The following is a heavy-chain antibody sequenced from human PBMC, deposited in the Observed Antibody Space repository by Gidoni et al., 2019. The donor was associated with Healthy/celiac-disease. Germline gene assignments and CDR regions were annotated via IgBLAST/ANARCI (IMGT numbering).Heavy chain of an antibody. CDR2: IKSKTDGGTT. D-gene: IGHD6-19*01. CDR1: GFPFSNAW. V-gene: IGHV3-15*01. CDR3: TTAPVKQWLHNYYFDY. J-gene: IGHJ4*02. Sequence: EVQLVESGGGLVKPGGSLRLSCAASGFPFSNAWMSWVRQAPGKGLEWVGRIKSKTDGGTTDYAAPVKGRFTISRDDSKNTLYLQMNSLKTEDTAVYYCTTAPVKQWLHNYYFDYWGQGTLVTVSS.